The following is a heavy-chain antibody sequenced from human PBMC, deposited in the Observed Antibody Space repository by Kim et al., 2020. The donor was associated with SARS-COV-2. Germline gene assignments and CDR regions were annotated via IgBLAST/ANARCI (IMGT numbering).Heavy chain of an antibody. J-gene: IGHJ4*02. CDR3: TGDPPSYYYDSSGYGLFDY. D-gene: IGHD3-22*01. CDR2: IRSKAYGGTT. CDR1: GFTFGDYA. V-gene: IGHV3-49*04. Sequence: GGSLRLSCTASGFTFGDYAMSWVRQAPGKGLEWVGFIRSKAYGGTTEYAASVKGRFTISRDDSKSIAYLQMNSLKTEDTAVYYCTGDPPSYYYDSSGYGLFDYWGQGTLVTVSS.